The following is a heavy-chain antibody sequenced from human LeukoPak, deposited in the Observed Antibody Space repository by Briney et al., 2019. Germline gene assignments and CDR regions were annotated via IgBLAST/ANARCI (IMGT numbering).Heavy chain of an antibody. J-gene: IGHJ1*01. CDR2: IYYSGST. Sequence: SETLSLTCTVSGGSISSSSYYWGWIRQPPGKGLEWIGYIYYSGSTNYNPSLKSRVTISVDTSKNQFSLKLSSVTAADTAVYYCASLAAAQDFQHWGQGTLVTVSS. CDR3: ASLAAAQDFQH. V-gene: IGHV4-61*05. D-gene: IGHD6-13*01. CDR1: GGSISSSSYY.